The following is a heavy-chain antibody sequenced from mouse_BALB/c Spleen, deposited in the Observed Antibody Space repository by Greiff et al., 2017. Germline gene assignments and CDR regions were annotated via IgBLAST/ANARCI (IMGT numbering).Heavy chain of an antibody. J-gene: IGHJ3*01. CDR3: ARADYGSTSWFAY. CDR2: INPYNGDT. CDR1: GYSFTGYF. D-gene: IGHD1-1*01. V-gene: IGHV1-20*01. Sequence: VQLQQSGPELVKPGASVKISCKASGYSFTGYFMNWVKQSHGKSLEWIGRINPYNGDTIYNQKFKDKATLTADKSSSTAYMQLSRLTSEDSAVYYCARADYGSTSWFAYWGQGTLVTVSA.